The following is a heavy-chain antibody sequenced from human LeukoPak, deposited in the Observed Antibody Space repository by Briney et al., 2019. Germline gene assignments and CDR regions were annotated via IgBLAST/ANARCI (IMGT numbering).Heavy chain of an antibody. J-gene: IGHJ5*02. V-gene: IGHV5-51*01. CDR2: IYPGDSDT. Sequence: GESLKISCKGSGYSFTSYWIGWVRQMPGKGLEWMGIIYPGDSDTKYSPSFQGQVTISADKSISTAYLQWSSLKASDTAMYYCARLGTYCRGGSCYSFLWFDPWGQGTLVTVSS. CDR1: GYSFTSYW. D-gene: IGHD2-15*01. CDR3: ARLGTYCRGGSCYSFLWFDP.